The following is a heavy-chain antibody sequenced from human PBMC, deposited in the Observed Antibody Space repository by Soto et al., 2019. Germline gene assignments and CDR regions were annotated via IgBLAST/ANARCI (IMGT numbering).Heavy chain of an antibody. Sequence: GASVKVSCKASGSTFSSYAISWVRQAPGQGLEWMGGIIPIFGTANYAQKFQGRVTITADESTSTAYMELSSLRSEDTAVYYCARGTVAGTGFDHWGQGTLVTVSS. CDR2: IIPIFGTA. J-gene: IGHJ4*02. V-gene: IGHV1-69*13. CDR1: GSTFSSYA. D-gene: IGHD6-19*01. CDR3: ARGTVAGTGFDH.